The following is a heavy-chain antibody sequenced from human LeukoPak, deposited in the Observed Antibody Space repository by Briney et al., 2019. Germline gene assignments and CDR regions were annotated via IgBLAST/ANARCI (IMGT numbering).Heavy chain of an antibody. V-gene: IGHV4-30-4*08. D-gene: IGHD6-19*01. Sequence: SETLSLTCTVSGGSISSNDHYWSWIRQPPGKGLEWIGYIHHSGSTYYNPSLKSRVTISVETSKNQFSLKLSSVTAADTAVYYCATWVVSPFDYWGQGTLVTVSS. CDR2: IHHSGST. CDR3: ATWVVSPFDY. CDR1: GGSISSNDHY. J-gene: IGHJ4*02.